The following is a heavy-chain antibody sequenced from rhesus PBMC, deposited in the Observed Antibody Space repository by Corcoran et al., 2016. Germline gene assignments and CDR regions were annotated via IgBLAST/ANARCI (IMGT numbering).Heavy chain of an antibody. J-gene: IGHJ4*01. CDR1: GGSVSRGNW. CDR3: ARDGEDNIWTGYR. V-gene: IGHV4-65*01. CDR2: ISGSRSST. Sequence: QVQLQESGPGLVKPSETLSLTCAVSGGSVSRGNWWSWIRRPPGTGLEGIGYISGSRSSTDYKPTRKSRVTIETDTTKNQCALKLISVTAADTAVYYCARDGEDNIWTGYRWCQGVLVTVSS. D-gene: IGHD3-3*01.